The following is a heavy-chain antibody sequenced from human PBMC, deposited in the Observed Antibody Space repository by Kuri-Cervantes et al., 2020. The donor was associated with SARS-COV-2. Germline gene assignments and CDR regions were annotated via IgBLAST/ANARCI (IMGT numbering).Heavy chain of an antibody. V-gene: IGHV1-2*02. CDR3: ARDLGSSSQDDY. J-gene: IGHJ4*02. CDR1: GYTFTGYY. D-gene: IGHD6-6*01. Sequence: SVKVSCKASGYTFTGYYMHWVRQAPGQGLEWMGWINPNSGGTNYAQKFQGRVTMTRDTSISTAYMELSRLRSDDTAVYYCARDLGSSSQDDYWGQGTLVTVSS. CDR2: INPNSGGT.